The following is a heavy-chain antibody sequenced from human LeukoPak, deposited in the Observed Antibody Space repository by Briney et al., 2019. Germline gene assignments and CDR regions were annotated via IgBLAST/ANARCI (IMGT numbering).Heavy chain of an antibody. Sequence: GASVKVSCKASGSTFTGYYMHWVRQAPGQGLEWMGWINPNSGGTNYAQKFQGRVTMTRDTSISTAYMELNRLRSDDTAVYYCAREPPRDYYDGSGYYYVRWFDPWGQGTLVTVSS. CDR2: INPNSGGT. CDR3: AREPPRDYYDGSGYYYVRWFDP. V-gene: IGHV1-2*02. D-gene: IGHD3-22*01. CDR1: GSTFTGYY. J-gene: IGHJ5*02.